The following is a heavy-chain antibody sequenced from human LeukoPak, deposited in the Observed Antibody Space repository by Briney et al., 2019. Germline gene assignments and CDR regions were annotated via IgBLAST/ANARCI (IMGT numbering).Heavy chain of an antibody. CDR2: INPSGGST. CDR3: ARARYCSSTSCNTPWFDP. D-gene: IGHD2-2*02. V-gene: IGHV1-46*01. CDR1: GYTFTNYY. J-gene: IGHJ5*02. Sequence: ASVKVSCKASGYTFTNYYMHWVRQAPGQGLEWMGIINPSGGSTSYAQKFQGRVTMTRDMSTSTVYMELSSLRSEDTAVYYCARARYCSSTSCNTPWFDPWGQGTLVTVSS.